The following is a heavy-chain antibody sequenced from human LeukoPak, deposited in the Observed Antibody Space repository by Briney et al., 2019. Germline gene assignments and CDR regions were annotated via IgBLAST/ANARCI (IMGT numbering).Heavy chain of an antibody. CDR2: IWYDGSNQ. J-gene: IGHJ4*02. Sequence: GGSLRPSCAASGFTFSSYGMHRVPQAPGKGLEWLAVIWYDGSNQDYADSVKGRFTIFRDNTKNTLYLQMNSLRAEDTAVYYCARGRGIAVAGTDYWGQGTLVSVSS. CDR1: GFTFSSYG. CDR3: ARGRGIAVAGTDY. D-gene: IGHD6-19*01. V-gene: IGHV3-33*01.